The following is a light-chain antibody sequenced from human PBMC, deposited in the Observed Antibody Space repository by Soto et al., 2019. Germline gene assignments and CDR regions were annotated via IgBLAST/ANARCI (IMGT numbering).Light chain of an antibody. J-gene: IGKJ1*01. CDR2: DAS. Sequence: EIVLTQSPATLSLSPGERATRSCRASQSVSSYFAWYQQKPGQAPRLLIYDASNRATGIPARFSGSGSGTDFTLTISSLEPEDFAVYYCQQRSAWPLSFGQGTKVEIK. CDR1: QSVSSY. V-gene: IGKV3-11*01. CDR3: QQRSAWPLS.